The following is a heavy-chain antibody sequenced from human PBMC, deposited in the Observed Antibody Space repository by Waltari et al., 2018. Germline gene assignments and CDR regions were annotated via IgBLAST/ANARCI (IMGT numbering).Heavy chain of an antibody. Sequence: QVQLQESGPGLVRPSETLSLTCTGSGGPSSRYFWSWIRQPPGKGLEGVGQVYLGGNTNYTSSLKSRVAISVDKSNNQLSLSLTSVTASDTAIYYCAREEAENAIYWMEYWGQGAQVIVSA. D-gene: IGHD1-1*01. CDR1: GGPSSRYF. V-gene: IGHV4-59*12. CDR2: VYLGGNT. J-gene: IGHJ4*02. CDR3: AREEAENAIYWMEY.